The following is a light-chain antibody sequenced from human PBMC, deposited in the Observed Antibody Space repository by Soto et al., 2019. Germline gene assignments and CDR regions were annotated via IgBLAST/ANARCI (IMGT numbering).Light chain of an antibody. J-gene: IGKJ2*01. CDR1: QSVGSN. Sequence: EIVMSQSPATLSVSPGERATLAYRASQSVGSNLAWYLQKPGQAPRLVIYAASTRVTGVPARFSGSGSGTEFTLTISSLQSEDFAVYYCQQYNNWPPYTFGQGTKLEIK. V-gene: IGKV3-15*01. CDR3: QQYNNWPPYT. CDR2: AAS.